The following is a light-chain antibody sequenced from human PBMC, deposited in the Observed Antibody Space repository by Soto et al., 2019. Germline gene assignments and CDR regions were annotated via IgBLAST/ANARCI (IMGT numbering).Light chain of an antibody. V-gene: IGKV1-9*01. CDR2: AAS. CDR1: QGIGSY. CDR3: LQLNSYPYT. Sequence: IQLTQSPSSLAASVGDRVAITCRASQGIGSYVAWYQQKPGKAPELLIYAASTLQSGVPSRFSGSGSGTDFTLAISSLQPEDFVTYYCLQLNSYPYTFGQGTKVEI. J-gene: IGKJ2*01.